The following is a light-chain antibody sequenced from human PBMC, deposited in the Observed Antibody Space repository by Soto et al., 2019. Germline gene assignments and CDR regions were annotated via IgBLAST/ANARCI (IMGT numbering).Light chain of an antibody. CDR1: SSDVGGYNY. J-gene: IGLJ3*02. Sequence: QSALTQPRSVSGSPGQSVTISCTGTSSDVGGYNYVSWYQQHPGKAPKLIIYDVSKRPSGVPDRFSGSKSANTASLTISGLQADDEADYYCSSYAGSNTWVFGGGTKLTVL. CDR3: SSYAGSNTWV. CDR2: DVS. V-gene: IGLV2-11*01.